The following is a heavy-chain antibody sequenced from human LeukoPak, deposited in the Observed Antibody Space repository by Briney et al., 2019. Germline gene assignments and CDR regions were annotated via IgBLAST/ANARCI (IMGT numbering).Heavy chain of an antibody. J-gene: IGHJ4*02. CDR3: ATYRQVLLPFES. CDR2: IFPSGGEI. V-gene: IGHV3-23*01. CDR1: GFTFSTLA. Sequence: GGSLRLSCAASGFTFSTLAMIWVRPPPGKGLEWVSSIFPSGGEIHYADSVRGRFTISRDNSKSTLSLQMNSLRAEDTAIYYCATYRQVLLPFESWGQGTLVTVSS. D-gene: IGHD2-8*02.